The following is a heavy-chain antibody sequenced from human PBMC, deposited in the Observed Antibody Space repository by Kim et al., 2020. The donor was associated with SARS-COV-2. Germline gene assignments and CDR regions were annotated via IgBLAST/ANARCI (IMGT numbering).Heavy chain of an antibody. D-gene: IGHD3-22*01. Sequence: GGSLRLSCAASGFTFSSYSMNWVRQAPGKGLEWVSSISSSSSYIYYADSVKGRFTISRDNAKNSLYLQMNSLRAEDTAVYYCAREGYSSGYNFPFDYWGQGTLVTVSS. CDR1: GFTFSSYS. V-gene: IGHV3-21*01. CDR3: AREGYSSGYNFPFDY. CDR2: ISSSSSYI. J-gene: IGHJ4*02.